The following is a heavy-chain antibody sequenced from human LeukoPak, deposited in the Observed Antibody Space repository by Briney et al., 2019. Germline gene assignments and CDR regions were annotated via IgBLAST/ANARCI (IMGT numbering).Heavy chain of an antibody. V-gene: IGHV3-43*02. D-gene: IGHD3-10*01. CDR3: AKAYYGSRFSSFDY. Sequence: QPGGSLRLSCAASGFTFDNYAMHWVRHPPGKGLEWVSLFSGDGDSTYFADSVKGRFTISRDNSKNSLYLQMNSLRTEDTALYYCAKAYYGSRFSSFDYWGQGTLVTVSS. CDR2: FSGDGDST. J-gene: IGHJ4*02. CDR1: GFTFDNYA.